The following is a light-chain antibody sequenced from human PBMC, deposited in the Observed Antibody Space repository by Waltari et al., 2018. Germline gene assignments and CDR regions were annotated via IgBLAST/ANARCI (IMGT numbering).Light chain of an antibody. CDR3: QQRSNWWT. CDR2: EAS. J-gene: IGKJ1*01. CDR1: QSVSSY. V-gene: IGKV3-11*01. Sequence: EIVLTQSPATLSLSPGERATLSFRASQSVSSYLAWYQQKPGQAPRLLIYEASNRATGIPARFSGSGSGTDFTLTISSLEPEDFAVYYCQQRSNWWTFGQGTKVDLK.